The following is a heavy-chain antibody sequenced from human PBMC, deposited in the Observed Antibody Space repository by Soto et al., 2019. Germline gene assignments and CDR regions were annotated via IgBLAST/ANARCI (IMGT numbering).Heavy chain of an antibody. J-gene: IGHJ4*02. CDR1: GYTFTMYG. V-gene: IGHV1-18*01. D-gene: IGHD7-27*01. Sequence: ASVKVSCKASGYTFTMYGISWGRQAPGQGLEWLAMITADNGDTKYAQKVQDRVTVTMDTSTTTAYMELRSLTSDDTAVYYCARRTLGSAIGIGDYWGQGTLVTVSS. CDR3: ARRTLGSAIGIGDY. CDR2: ITADNGDT.